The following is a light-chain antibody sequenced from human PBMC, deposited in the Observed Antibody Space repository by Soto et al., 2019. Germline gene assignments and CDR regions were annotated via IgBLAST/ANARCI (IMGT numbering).Light chain of an antibody. CDR3: QAWDSDTARYV. CDR1: KLGERY. CDR2: QDN. Sequence: SYELTQPPSVSVSPGQTASITCSGVKLGERYAFWYHQKPGQSPVLVIYQDNKRPSGIPERFSGSNSGHTATLTISGTQAMDEADYYCQAWDSDTARYVFGTGTKLTVL. J-gene: IGLJ1*01. V-gene: IGLV3-1*01.